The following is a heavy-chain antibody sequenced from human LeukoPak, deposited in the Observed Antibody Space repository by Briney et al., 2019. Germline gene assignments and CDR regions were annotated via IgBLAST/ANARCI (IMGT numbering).Heavy chain of an antibody. V-gene: IGHV1-8*03. Sequence: LRASVKVSCKASGYTFTSYDINWVRQATGQGLEWMGWMNPNSGNTGYAQKFQGRVTITRNTSISTAYMELSSLRSEDTAVYYCARRRSNRSGSYGWFDPWGQGTLVTVSS. CDR1: GYTFTSYD. D-gene: IGHD3-10*01. J-gene: IGHJ5*02. CDR3: ARRRSNRSGSYGWFDP. CDR2: MNPNSGNT.